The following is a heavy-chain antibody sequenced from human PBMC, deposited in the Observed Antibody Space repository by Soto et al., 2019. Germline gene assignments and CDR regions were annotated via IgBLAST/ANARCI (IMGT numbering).Heavy chain of an antibody. V-gene: IGHV3-30*01. CDR2: ISYDGSNK. J-gene: IGHJ4*02. D-gene: IGHD1-26*01. CDR1: GLTFSSYA. Sequence: GGSLRLSCAASGLTFSSYAMHWVRQAQGKELEWVAVISYDGSNKYYADSVKGRFTISRDNSKNTLYLQMNSLRAEDTAVYYCARDFGEEGSSPPENYFDYWGQGTLVTVSS. CDR3: ARDFGEEGSSPPENYFDY.